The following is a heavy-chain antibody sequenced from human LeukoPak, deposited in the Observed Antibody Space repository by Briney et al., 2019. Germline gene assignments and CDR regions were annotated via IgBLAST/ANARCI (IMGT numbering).Heavy chain of an antibody. J-gene: IGHJ4*02. CDR2: IKEDGSKK. D-gene: IGHD1-26*01. V-gene: IGHV3-7*01. Sequence: GGSLRLSCVVSGFTFSRYWMSWVRQAPGKGLEWVANIKEDGSKKDYVDAVKGRFTISRDNAKNSLYLEMNSLRAEDTAVYYCARDEVGGSYAYWGQGTLVTVSS. CDR3: ARDEVGGSYAY. CDR1: GFTFSRYW.